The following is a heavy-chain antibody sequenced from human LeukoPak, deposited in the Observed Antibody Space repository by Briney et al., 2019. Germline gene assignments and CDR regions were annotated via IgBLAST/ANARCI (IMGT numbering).Heavy chain of an antibody. J-gene: IGHJ4*02. CDR3: TTGDGSGF. CDR2: IKHDGSEK. V-gene: IGHV3-7*05. CDR1: GFTFSNYW. D-gene: IGHD3-22*01. Sequence: PVGSLRLSCAASGFTFSNYWMNWVRQAPGKGLEWVANIKHDGSEKYCVDSVKGRFTISRDNAKNSLYLQMNSLRAEDTAVYYCTTGDGSGFWGQGTLVTVSS.